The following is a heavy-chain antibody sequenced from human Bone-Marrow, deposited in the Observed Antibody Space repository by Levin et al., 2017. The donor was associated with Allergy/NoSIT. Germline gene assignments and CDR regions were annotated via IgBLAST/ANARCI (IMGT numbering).Heavy chain of an antibody. CDR1: SFSGYY. D-gene: IGHD5-12*01. V-gene: IGHV4-34*01. Sequence: SQTLSLTCAGSFSGYYWTWIRKPPGKGLEWIGEVLHSGSTTYNPSLKSRVSISLDTSRTQFSLKLTSVTAADTAVYYCARGRGYDYVIGEYDHWGQGNLVTVSS. J-gene: IGHJ4*02. CDR3: ARGRGYDYVIGEYDH. CDR2: VLHSGST.